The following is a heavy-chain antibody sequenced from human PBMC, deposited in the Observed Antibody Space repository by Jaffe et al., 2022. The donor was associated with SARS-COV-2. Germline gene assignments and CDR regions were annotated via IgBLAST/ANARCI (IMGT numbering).Heavy chain of an antibody. CDR1: GFTFSSHA. Sequence: EVQLLESGGGLVQPGGSLRLSCAASGFTFSSHAFSWVRQAPGKGLEWVSAIVGSTDRTYYADSVKGRFTTSRDNSNNIVHLLMNSLRAEDTAVYYCAKWGGYSSSWYYYSYGMDVWGQGTTVTVSS. D-gene: IGHD6-13*01. J-gene: IGHJ6*02. V-gene: IGHV3-23*01. CDR2: IVGSTDRT. CDR3: AKWGGYSSSWYYYSYGMDV.